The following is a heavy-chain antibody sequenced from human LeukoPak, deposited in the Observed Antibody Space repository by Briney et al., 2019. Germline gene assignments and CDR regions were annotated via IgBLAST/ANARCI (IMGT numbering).Heavy chain of an antibody. CDR1: GFAFTNFA. D-gene: IGHD5-24*01. V-gene: IGHV3-23*01. CDR3: ASQMAATSH. CDR2: LSGSGNAT. J-gene: IGHJ4*02. Sequence: GGSLSLSCAASGFAFTNFAMSWVGPAPGKGLEWVSALSGSGNATYYAEFVRGRFTISRDNSKNILYLQMNSLLAEDTAVYFCASQMAATSHWGQRILVTVSS.